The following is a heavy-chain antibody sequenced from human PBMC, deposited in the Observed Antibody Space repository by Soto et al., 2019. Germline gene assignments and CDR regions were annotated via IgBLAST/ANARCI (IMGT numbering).Heavy chain of an antibody. CDR3: ARTYVPGRAGFDP. J-gene: IGHJ5*02. CDR2: KSGDSKTI. V-gene: IGHV3-74*01. Sequence: GGSLRLSCQASEFTYANYFTHWIRQVRGEGLVWVSRKSGDSKTISYADSVKGRFTISRDNAKNTQYLQMSRLRDEDTAVYYCARTYVPGRAGFDPWGQGTLVTVSS. D-gene: IGHD1-1*01. CDR1: EFTYANYF.